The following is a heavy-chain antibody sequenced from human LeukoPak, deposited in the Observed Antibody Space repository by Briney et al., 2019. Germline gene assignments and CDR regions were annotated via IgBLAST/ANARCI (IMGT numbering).Heavy chain of an antibody. J-gene: IGHJ5*02. CDR1: GYTFTVYH. D-gene: IGHD3-3*01. CDR3: ARGPHKRTYDRDNWFDP. V-gene: IGHV1-46*01. CDR2: INPSDGST. Sequence: ASVKVSCKASGYTFTVYHMHWVRQAPGQGLEWMGIINPSDGSTTYAQKFQGRVSITRDMSTSTIYMELSSLRSEDTAVYYCARGPHKRTYDRDNWFDPWGQGTLVTVSS.